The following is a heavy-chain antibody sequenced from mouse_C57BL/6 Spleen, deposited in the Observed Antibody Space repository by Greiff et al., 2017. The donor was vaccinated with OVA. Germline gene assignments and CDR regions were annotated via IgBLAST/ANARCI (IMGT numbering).Heavy chain of an antibody. CDR2: IYPGNSDT. CDR1: GYTFTSYW. D-gene: IGHD4-1*01. V-gene: IGHV1-5*01. Sequence: VQLQQSGAELARPGASVKMSCKTSGYTFTSYWMHWVKQRPGQGLEWIGAIYPGNSDTSYNQKFKGKAKLTAVTSASTAYMELSSLTNEDSAVYYCTKLEDYAMDYWGQGTSVTVSS. CDR3: TKLEDYAMDY. J-gene: IGHJ4*01.